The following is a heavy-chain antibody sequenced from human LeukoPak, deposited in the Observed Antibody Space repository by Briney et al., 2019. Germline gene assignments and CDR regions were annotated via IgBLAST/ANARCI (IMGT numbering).Heavy chain of an antibody. CDR1: EFSVGSNY. CDR2: IGSNGSTI. CDR3: AELGITMIGGV. V-gene: IGHV3-48*03. Sequence: GGSLRLSCAASEFSVGSNYMTWVRQAPGKGLEWVSYIGSNGSTIYYADSVKGRFTISRDNAKNSLYLQMNSLRAEDTAVYYCAELGITMIGGVWGKGTTVTISS. J-gene: IGHJ6*04. D-gene: IGHD3-10*02.